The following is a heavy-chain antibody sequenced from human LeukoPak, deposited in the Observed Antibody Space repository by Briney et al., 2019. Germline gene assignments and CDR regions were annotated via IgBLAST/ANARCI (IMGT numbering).Heavy chain of an antibody. Sequence: SETLSLICTVSGGSISSYYWSWIRQPAGKGLEWIGRIYTSGSTNYNPSLKSRVTMSVDTSKNQFSLKLSSVTAADTAVYYCASHLRVSGYFDLWGRGTLVTVSS. CDR2: IYTSGST. V-gene: IGHV4-4*07. D-gene: IGHD4-17*01. CDR1: GGSISSYY. J-gene: IGHJ2*01. CDR3: ASHLRVSGYFDL.